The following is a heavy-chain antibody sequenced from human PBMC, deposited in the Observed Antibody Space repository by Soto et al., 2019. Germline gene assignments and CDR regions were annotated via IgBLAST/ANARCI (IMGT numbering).Heavy chain of an antibody. J-gene: IGHJ1*01. CDR1: GFSLSSYC. CDR3: SRALIGYSIKY. CDR2: IKQDGSEK. D-gene: IGHD2-8*01. Sequence: EVQLVESGGGLVQPGGSLRLSCAASGFSLSSYCMIWVRQAPGKGLEWVANIKQDGSEKYYVDSVKGRFTISRDIAKNSLYLQMSSLRAEDTAVYYRSRALIGYSIKYWGQGTLVTVSS. V-gene: IGHV3-7*01.